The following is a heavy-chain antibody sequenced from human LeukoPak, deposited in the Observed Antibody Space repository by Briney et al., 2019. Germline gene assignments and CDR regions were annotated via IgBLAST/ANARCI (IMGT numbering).Heavy chain of an antibody. J-gene: IGHJ4*02. CDR1: GFAVSSNS. V-gene: IGHV3-53*01. D-gene: IGHD6-13*01. CDR2: IYSDSTT. Sequence: PGGSLRLSCAASGFAVSSNSMTWVRQAPGRGLEWVSVIYSDSTTYYADSVRGRFTISRDNSKNTLYLQMNSLRAEDTAVYYCATPLIAAAGAAWADYWGQGTLVTVSS. CDR3: ATPLIAAAGAAWADY.